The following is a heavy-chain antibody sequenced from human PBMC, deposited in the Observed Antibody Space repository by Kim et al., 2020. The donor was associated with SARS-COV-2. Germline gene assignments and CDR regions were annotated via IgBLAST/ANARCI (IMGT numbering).Heavy chain of an antibody. J-gene: IGHJ6*02. CDR3: ARSSAPRYYGMDV. Sequence: YNPSLKSRVTISVDTSKNQFSLKLSSVTAADTAVYYCARSSAPRYYGMDVWGQGTTVTVSS. V-gene: IGHV4-4*09.